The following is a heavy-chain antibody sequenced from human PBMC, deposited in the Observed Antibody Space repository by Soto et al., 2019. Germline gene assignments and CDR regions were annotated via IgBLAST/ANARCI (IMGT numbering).Heavy chain of an antibody. CDR3: ARGRYYDSSGSLGFDY. CDR1: GGSISSGGYY. J-gene: IGHJ4*02. D-gene: IGHD3-22*01. V-gene: IGHV4-31*03. Sequence: SETLSLTCTVSGGSISSGGYYWSWIRQHPGKGLEWIGYIYYSGSTYYNPSLKSRVTISVDTSKNQFSLKLSSVTAADTAVYYCARGRYYDSSGSLGFDYWGQGTLVTVSS. CDR2: IYYSGST.